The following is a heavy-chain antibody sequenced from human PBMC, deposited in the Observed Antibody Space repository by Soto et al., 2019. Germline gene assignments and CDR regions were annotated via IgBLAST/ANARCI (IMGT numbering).Heavy chain of an antibody. CDR3: AKQRAVAGIALFDY. J-gene: IGHJ4*02. V-gene: IGHV3-23*01. CDR1: GFTFSSYA. CDR2: ISGSGGST. Sequence: EVQLLESGGGLVQPGGSPRLSCAASGFTFSSYAMSWVRQAPGKGLEWVSAISGSGGSTYYADSVKGRFTISRDNSKNTLYLQMDSLRAEDTAVYYCAKQRAVAGIALFDYWGQGTLVTVSS. D-gene: IGHD6-19*01.